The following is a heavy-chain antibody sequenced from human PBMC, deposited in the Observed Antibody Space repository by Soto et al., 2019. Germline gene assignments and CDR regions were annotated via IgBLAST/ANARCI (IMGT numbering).Heavy chain of an antibody. CDR1: GGSVSSGSYY. CDR3: AIFWSGYYYFDY. CDR2: IYYSGST. D-gene: IGHD3-3*01. J-gene: IGHJ4*02. Sequence: XTLSLPCTVSGGSVSSGSYYWSWIRQPPGKGLEWIGYIYYSGSTNYNPYLKSRVTISVDTSKNQFSLKMSSVTAADKAVYYCAIFWSGYYYFDYWGQGALGTVSS. V-gene: IGHV4-61*01.